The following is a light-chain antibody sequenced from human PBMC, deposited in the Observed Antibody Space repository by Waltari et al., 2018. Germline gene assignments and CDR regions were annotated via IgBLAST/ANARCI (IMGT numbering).Light chain of an antibody. CDR2: GAS. V-gene: IGKV3-20*01. CDR1: QSVWSSY. J-gene: IGKJ3*01. CDR3: QQYGSSPFT. Sequence: EIVLTQSPGTLSLSPGERATLSCRASQSVWSSYLAWYQQKPGQAPRLRIYGASNRATGIPDRFSGSGSGTDFTLTISRLEPEDFAVYYCQQYGSSPFTFGPGTKVDIK.